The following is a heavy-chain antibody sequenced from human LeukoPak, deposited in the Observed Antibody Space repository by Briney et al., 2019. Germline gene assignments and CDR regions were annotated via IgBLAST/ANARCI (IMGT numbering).Heavy chain of an antibody. Sequence: SETLSLTCAVYGGSFSGYYWSWIRQPPGKGLEWIGEINHSGSTNYNPSPKSRVTISVDTSKNQFSLKLSSVTAADTAVYYCARGQSMIVVVINRKDAFDICGQGTMVTVSS. D-gene: IGHD3-22*01. J-gene: IGHJ3*02. V-gene: IGHV4-34*01. CDR3: ARGQSMIVVVINRKDAFDI. CDR2: INHSGST. CDR1: GGSFSGYY.